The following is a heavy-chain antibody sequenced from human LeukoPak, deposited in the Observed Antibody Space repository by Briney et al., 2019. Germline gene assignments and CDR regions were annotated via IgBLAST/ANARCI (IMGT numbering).Heavy chain of an antibody. CDR3: ARERRFGTHNWFDT. D-gene: IGHD3-10*01. CDR2: IYTSGST. Sequence: PSETLSLTCTVSGGSISSGSYYWSWIRQPAGKGLEWIGRIYTSGSTNYNPSLKSRVTISVDTSKNQFSLKLSSVTAADTAVYYCARERRFGTHNWFDTWGQGTLVTVSS. V-gene: IGHV4-61*02. CDR1: GGSISSGSYY. J-gene: IGHJ5*02.